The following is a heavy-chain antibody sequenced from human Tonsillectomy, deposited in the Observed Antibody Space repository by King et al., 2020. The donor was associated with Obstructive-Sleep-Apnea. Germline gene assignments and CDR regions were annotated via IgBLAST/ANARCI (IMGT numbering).Heavy chain of an antibody. CDR1: GFTFSSYA. CDR2: ISGSGGST. Sequence: QLVQSGGGLVQPGGSLRLSCAASGFTFSSYAMTWVRQAPGKGLEWVSAISGSGGSTYYADSVKGRFTISRDNSKNTLYLQMNSLRAEDTAVYYCAKDRGQQLDNYYYYYGMDVWGQGTTVTVSS. V-gene: IGHV3-23*04. CDR3: AKDRGQQLDNYYYYYGMDV. J-gene: IGHJ6*02. D-gene: IGHD6-13*01.